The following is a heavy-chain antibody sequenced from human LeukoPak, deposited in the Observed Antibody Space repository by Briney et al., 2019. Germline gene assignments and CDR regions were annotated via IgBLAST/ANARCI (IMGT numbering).Heavy chain of an antibody. CDR2: VSYDGNNK. V-gene: IGHV3-30*18. CDR1: GFTFSNYG. D-gene: IGHD1-14*01. CDR3: ANDPPGGGRNLDC. Sequence: PGGSLRLSCAASGFTFSNYGMHWVRQAPGKGLAWVAVVSYDGNNKYYADSVKGRFTISRDNSKNTLYLQMNSLRAEDTAVYYCANDPPGGGRNLDCWGQGTLVTVSS. J-gene: IGHJ4*02.